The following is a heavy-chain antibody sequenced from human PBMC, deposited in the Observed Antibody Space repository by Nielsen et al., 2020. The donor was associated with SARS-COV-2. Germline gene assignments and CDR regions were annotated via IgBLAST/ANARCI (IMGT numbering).Heavy chain of an antibody. CDR3: ARDGDDSYGYGESD. CDR2: ISVHNGKT. Sequence: ASVKVSCKASGYMFSSNGISWVRQAPGQGLEWMGWISVHNGKTKYAQKLQGRVSLTTDTSTSTAYMELRSLRSDDTAVYYCARDGDDSYGYGESDWGQGTLVTVSS. CDR1: GYMFSSNG. D-gene: IGHD5-18*01. V-gene: IGHV1-18*01. J-gene: IGHJ4*02.